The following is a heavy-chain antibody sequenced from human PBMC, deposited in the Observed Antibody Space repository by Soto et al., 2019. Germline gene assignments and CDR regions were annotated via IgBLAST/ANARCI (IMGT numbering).Heavy chain of an antibody. Sequence: QVQLVQSGAEVKKPGASVKVSCKASGYTFTSYDINWVRQATGQGLEWKGWMNANSGNTGYAQKFQGRGTMTRNTSISRSYMELRSMRSEDTAVYYCAKSIGGQRAFHYYYGRDVGVQGTTVTVSS. CDR1: GYTFTSYD. V-gene: IGHV1-8*01. J-gene: IGHJ6*02. D-gene: IGHD3-16*01. CDR3: AKSIGGQRAFHYYYGRDV. CDR2: MNANSGNT.